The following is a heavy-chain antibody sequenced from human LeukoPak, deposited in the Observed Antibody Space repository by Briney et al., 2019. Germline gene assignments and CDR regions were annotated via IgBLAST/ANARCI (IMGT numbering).Heavy chain of an antibody. CDR2: ISRSGSTT. CDR3: AKVLSGWYAFRY. J-gene: IGHJ4*02. Sequence: GGSLRLSCAASGFTFSSYAMSWVRQAPGKGLEWVSYISRSGSTTNYADSVKGRFTISRDNSKNTLYLQMNSLRAEDTAVYYCAKVLSGWYAFRYWGQGTLVTVSS. D-gene: IGHD6-19*01. V-gene: IGHV3-23*01. CDR1: GFTFSSYA.